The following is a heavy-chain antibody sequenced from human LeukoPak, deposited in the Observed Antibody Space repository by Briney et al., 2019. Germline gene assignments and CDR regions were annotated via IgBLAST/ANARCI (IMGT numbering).Heavy chain of an antibody. Sequence: AGGSLRLSCAASGFTFSSYAMGWVRQAPGKGLEWVSAISGSGGSTYYADSVKGRFTISRDNSKNTLYLQMNSLRAEDTAVYYCAKDREDYYDSSGPPVWGQGTLVTVSS. CDR2: ISGSGGST. D-gene: IGHD3-22*01. J-gene: IGHJ1*01. CDR3: AKDREDYYDSSGPPV. V-gene: IGHV3-23*01. CDR1: GFTFSSYA.